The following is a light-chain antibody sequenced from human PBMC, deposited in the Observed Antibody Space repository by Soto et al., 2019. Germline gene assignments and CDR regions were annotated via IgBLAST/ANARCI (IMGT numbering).Light chain of an antibody. J-gene: IGKJ2*01. CDR2: KAS. CDR3: QQYHSSFGLYT. Sequence: DIQMTQSPSTVAASIGDRVTITCRASHSVDKFLAWYQQKPGKAPKLLIYKASTLQTGVPSRFGGSGSGTEFTLTISSLQGDDIATYYCQQYHSSFGLYTFGRGTKLEIK. V-gene: IGKV1-5*03. CDR1: HSVDKF.